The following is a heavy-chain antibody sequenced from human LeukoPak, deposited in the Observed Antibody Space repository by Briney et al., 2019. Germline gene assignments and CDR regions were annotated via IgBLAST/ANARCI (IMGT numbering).Heavy chain of an antibody. J-gene: IGHJ4*02. V-gene: IGHV1-69*06. CDR1: GGTFSSYD. D-gene: IGHD2-2*01. Sequence: ASVKVSCKASGGTFSSYDISWVRQAPGQGLEWMGGIMPMFGKTNYAQKFQGRVTTTADKATSTAYMELSSLRSEDTAVYYCAGGRTDIVVVPATLRNYYFDYWGQGTLVTVSS. CDR2: IMPMFGKT. CDR3: AGGRTDIVVVPATLRNYYFDY.